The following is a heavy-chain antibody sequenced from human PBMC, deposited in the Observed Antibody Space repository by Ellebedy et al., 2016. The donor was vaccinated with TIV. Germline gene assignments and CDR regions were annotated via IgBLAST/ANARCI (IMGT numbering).Heavy chain of an antibody. CDR2: LSYHGSDK. J-gene: IGHJ4*01. Sequence: PGGSLRLSCAAYGSTFARSVLHLVPYAPGTGVAWVALLSYHGSDKYYADSVKGRFTISRANAKNSLYLQMNSLRDEDTAVYYCARDRMGGSCNFWGHGTLVTVSS. V-gene: IGHV3-30*04. CDR1: GSTFARSV. D-gene: IGHD5-12*01. CDR3: ARDRMGGSCNF.